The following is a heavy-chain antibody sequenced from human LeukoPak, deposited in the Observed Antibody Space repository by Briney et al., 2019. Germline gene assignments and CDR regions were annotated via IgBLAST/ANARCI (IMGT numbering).Heavy chain of an antibody. Sequence: VASVNVSCKAPGYTFTSYGISWVRQAPGQGLDGMGWISAYNGNTNYAQKLQGRVTMTTDTSTSTAYMELRSLRSDDTAVYYCARDLTGGGYDSSGGLLDYWGQGTLVTVSS. CDR2: ISAYNGNT. D-gene: IGHD5-12*01. V-gene: IGHV1-18*01. CDR1: GYTFTSYG. J-gene: IGHJ4*02. CDR3: ARDLTGGGYDSSGGLLDY.